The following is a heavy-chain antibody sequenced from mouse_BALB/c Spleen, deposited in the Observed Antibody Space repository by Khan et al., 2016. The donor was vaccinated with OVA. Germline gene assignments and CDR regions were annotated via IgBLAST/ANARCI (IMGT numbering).Heavy chain of an antibody. CDR1: GYTFTAYD. CDR2: IYPGDGST. D-gene: IGHD2-4*01. CDR3: AREGLRGVGVDY. Sequence: QVQLQQSGPELVKPGASVKISCKASGYTFTAYDINWVRQRPGQGLEWIGWIYPGDGSTGYNENFKGKATLTADEPSTTAYMQLSSLTSEKSAVYFCAREGLRGVGVDYWGQGTSVSVSS. J-gene: IGHJ4*01. V-gene: IGHV1S56*01.